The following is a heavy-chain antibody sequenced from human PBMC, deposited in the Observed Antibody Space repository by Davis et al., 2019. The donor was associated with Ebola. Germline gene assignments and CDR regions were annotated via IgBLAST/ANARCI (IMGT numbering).Heavy chain of an antibody. D-gene: IGHD6-19*01. CDR2: IYYSGST. V-gene: IGHV4-61*01. CDR1: GGSISSGNYS. Sequence: MPSETLSLTCTVSGGSISSGNYSWTWSWIRQPPGKGLEWIGYIYYSGSTNYNPSLKSRVTISVDTSKNQFSLKLSSVTAADTAVYYCARRAYSSGWYWGQGTLVTVSS. J-gene: IGHJ4*02. CDR3: ARRAYSSGWY.